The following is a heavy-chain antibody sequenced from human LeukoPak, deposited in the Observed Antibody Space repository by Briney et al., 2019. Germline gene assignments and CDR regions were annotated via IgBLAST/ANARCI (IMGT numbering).Heavy chain of an antibody. J-gene: IGHJ4*02. CDR1: GFTFSSYA. Sequence: GGSLRLSCAASGFTFSSYAMSWVRQAPGKGLEWVSAISGSGGSTYYADSVKGRFTISRDNSKNTLYLQMNSLRAEDTAVYYCAKDHSWYSSSWSFDYWGQGTLVTVSS. CDR2: ISGSGGST. V-gene: IGHV3-23*01. D-gene: IGHD6-13*01. CDR3: AKDHSWYSSSWSFDY.